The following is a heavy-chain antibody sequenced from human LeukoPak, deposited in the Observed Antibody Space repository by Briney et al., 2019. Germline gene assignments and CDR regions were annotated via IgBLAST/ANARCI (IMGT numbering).Heavy chain of an antibody. Sequence: PSETLSLTCTVSGGSISSYYWSWIRQPPGKGLEWIGYIYYSGSTNYNPSLKGRVTISVDTSKNQFSLKLSSVTAADTAVYYCARDHCSGGSCFDAFDIWGQGTMVTVSS. V-gene: IGHV4-59*01. CDR1: GGSISSYY. D-gene: IGHD2-15*01. J-gene: IGHJ3*02. CDR2: IYYSGST. CDR3: ARDHCSGGSCFDAFDI.